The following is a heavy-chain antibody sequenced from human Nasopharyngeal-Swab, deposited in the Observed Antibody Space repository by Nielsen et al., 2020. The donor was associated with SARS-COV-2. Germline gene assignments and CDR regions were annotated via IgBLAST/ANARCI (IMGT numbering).Heavy chain of an antibody. D-gene: IGHD2-21*02. J-gene: IGHJ3*02. Sequence: ASVQVSCKASGYTFIGYYMHWVRQAPAQGVEWMGWINPNSGGTNYAQKFQGWVTMTRDTSISTAYMELSRLRSDDTAVYYCARSHIVVVTDAFDIWGQGTMVTVSS. CDR1: GYTFIGYY. V-gene: IGHV1-2*04. CDR3: ARSHIVVVTDAFDI. CDR2: INPNSGGT.